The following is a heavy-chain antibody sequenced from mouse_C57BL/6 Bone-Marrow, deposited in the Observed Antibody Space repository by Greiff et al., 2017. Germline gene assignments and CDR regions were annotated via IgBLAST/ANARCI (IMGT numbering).Heavy chain of an antibody. CDR3: PMGLSIDY. Sequence: DVMLVESGGGLVKPGGSLKLSCAASGFTFSDYGMHWVRQAPEKGLEWVAYISSGSSTIYYADTVKGRFTISRANAKNTLFLQMTSLRSEDTAMYYCPMGLSIDYWGQGTSVTVSS. CDR1: GFTFSDYG. CDR2: ISSGSSTI. V-gene: IGHV5-17*01. D-gene: IGHD3-1*01. J-gene: IGHJ4*01.